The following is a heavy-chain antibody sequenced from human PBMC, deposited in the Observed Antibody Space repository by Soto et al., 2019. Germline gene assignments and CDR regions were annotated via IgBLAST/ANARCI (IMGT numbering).Heavy chain of an antibody. CDR3: ARDGAKVRGVIIRTPNYGMDV. CDR1: GGTFSSYT. V-gene: IGHV1-69*08. D-gene: IGHD3-10*01. J-gene: IGHJ6*02. Sequence: QVQLVQSGAEVKKPGSSVKVSCKASGGTFSSYTISWVRQAPGQGLEWMGRIIPILGIANYAQKFQGRVTITADKSTSTAYMELSSLRSEDTAVYYCARDGAKVRGVIIRTPNYGMDVWGQGTTVTVSS. CDR2: IIPILGIA.